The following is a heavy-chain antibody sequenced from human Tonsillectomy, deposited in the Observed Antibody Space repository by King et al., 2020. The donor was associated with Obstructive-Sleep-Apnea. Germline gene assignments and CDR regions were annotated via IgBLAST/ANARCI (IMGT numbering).Heavy chain of an antibody. CDR3: ARENYNDYPLVYGMDV. Sequence: VQLVESGGGVVQPGGSLKLSCAASGFTFSTYTMYWVRQAPGKGLEGVSLISYDGGYKFYADSVKGRFTISRDNSQNNLSLQMNSLRAEDTALYYCARENYNDYPLVYGMDVWGQGTTVTVSS. CDR2: ISYDGGYK. CDR1: GFTFSTYT. J-gene: IGHJ6*02. D-gene: IGHD4-11*01. V-gene: IGHV3-30*04.